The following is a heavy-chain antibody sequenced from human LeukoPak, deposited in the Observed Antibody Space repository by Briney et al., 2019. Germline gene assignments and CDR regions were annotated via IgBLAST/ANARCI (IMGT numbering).Heavy chain of an antibody. V-gene: IGHV3-30*02. D-gene: IGHD3-10*01. CDR2: IRYDGSNK. CDR3: AKDRMVRGVIILGSSYFDY. Sequence: GGSLRLSCAASGFTFSSYGMHWVRQAPGKGLEWVAFIRYDGSNKYYADSVKGRFTISRDNSKNTLYLQMNSLRAEDTAVYSCAKDRMVRGVIILGSSYFDYWGQGTLVTVSS. CDR1: GFTFSSYG. J-gene: IGHJ4*02.